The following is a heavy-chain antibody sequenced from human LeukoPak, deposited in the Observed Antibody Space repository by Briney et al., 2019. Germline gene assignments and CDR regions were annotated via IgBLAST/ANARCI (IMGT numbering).Heavy chain of an antibody. CDR1: GYTFTSYY. D-gene: IGHD5-24*01. CDR2: INPSGGST. V-gene: IGHV1-46*01. J-gene: IGHJ4*02. CDR3: ARVGERWLQFSYFDY. Sequence: ASVKVSCKASGYTFTSYYMHWLRQAPGQGLEWMGIINPSGGSTSYAQKFQGRVTMTRDTSTSTVYMELSSLRSEDTAVYYCARVGERWLQFSYFDYWGQGTLVTVSS.